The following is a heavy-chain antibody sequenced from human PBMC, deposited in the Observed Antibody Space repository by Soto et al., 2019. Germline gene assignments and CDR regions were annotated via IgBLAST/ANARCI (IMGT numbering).Heavy chain of an antibody. CDR1: GDTFSNHT. Sequence: QVHLVQSGAEVKKPGSSVKVSCKASGDTFSNHTISWVRQAPGQGLEWMGRIIPSLDIANYAQRFQGRVTITADKSTTTAYMELSSLTPEDTAMYYCARDTSLYGDFDFWGQGTRVAVSS. CDR2: IIPSLDIA. D-gene: IGHD4-17*01. V-gene: IGHV1-69*08. CDR3: ARDTSLYGDFDF. J-gene: IGHJ4*02.